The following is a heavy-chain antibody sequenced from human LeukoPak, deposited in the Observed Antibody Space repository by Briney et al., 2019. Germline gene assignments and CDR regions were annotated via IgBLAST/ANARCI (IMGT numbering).Heavy chain of an antibody. Sequence: ASVKVSCKASGYTFTGYYMYWVRQAPGQGLEWMGWINPNSGGANYAQKFQGRVTMTRDTSISTAFMELSRLRSDDTAVYYCARDSTFGELPHWGQGTLVTVSS. CDR1: GYTFTGYY. D-gene: IGHD3-10*01. J-gene: IGHJ4*02. CDR2: INPNSGGA. V-gene: IGHV1-2*02. CDR3: ARDSTFGELPH.